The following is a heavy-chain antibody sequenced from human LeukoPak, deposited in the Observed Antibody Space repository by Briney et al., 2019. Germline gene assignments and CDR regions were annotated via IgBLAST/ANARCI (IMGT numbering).Heavy chain of an antibody. Sequence: XXSCKVSGYTLTELSMHWVRQAPGKGLEWMGGFDPEDGETIYAQKFQGRVTMTEDTSTDTAYMELSSLRSEDTAVYYCATDQGTMVRGVFDPWGQGTLVTVSS. CDR1: GYTLTELS. J-gene: IGHJ5*02. V-gene: IGHV1-24*01. CDR2: FDPEDGET. CDR3: ATDQGTMVRGVFDP. D-gene: IGHD3-10*01.